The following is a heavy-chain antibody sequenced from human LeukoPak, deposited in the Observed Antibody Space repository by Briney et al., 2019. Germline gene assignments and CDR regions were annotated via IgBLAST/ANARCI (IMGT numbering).Heavy chain of an antibody. CDR2: VYASGYS. CDR3: ARDGLYSNGYSYFDY. V-gene: IGHV4-4*07. Sequence: SETLYLNCTVSGGSFSDYHWSWIRHPAGKRREWIGRVYASGYSNYNPSLRSRVTMSLDTSKKQLSLRLSSVTAADTAVYYCARDGLYSNGYSYFDYWGQGTLVTVSP. D-gene: IGHD3-22*01. J-gene: IGHJ4*02. CDR1: GGSFSDYH.